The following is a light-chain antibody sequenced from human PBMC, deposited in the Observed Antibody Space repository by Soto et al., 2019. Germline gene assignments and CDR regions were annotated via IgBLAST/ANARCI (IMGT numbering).Light chain of an antibody. CDR3: SSYTSSTTLV. J-gene: IGLJ2*01. V-gene: IGLV2-14*01. CDR1: SSDIGGYNY. CDR2: DVS. Sequence: QSALTQPASVSGSPGQSITISCTGTSSDIGGYNYVSWYQQNPGKAPKLIIYDVSNRPSGVSNRFSASKSGNTASLTISGLQAEDEADYYCSSYTSSTTLVFGGGTKLTVL.